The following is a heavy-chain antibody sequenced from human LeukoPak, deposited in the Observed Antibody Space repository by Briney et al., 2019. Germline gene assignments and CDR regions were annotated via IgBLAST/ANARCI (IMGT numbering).Heavy chain of an antibody. Sequence: GASVKVSCKASGYTFTGYYIHWVRHAPGQGLGWMGLINPNSGGTKYAQKFQGRVTITRDTSISTAYMQLSRLRSDDTAMYYCARDQEYSSSLADYWGQGTLVTVSS. D-gene: IGHD6-6*01. CDR1: GYTFTGYY. J-gene: IGHJ4*02. CDR2: INPNSGGT. V-gene: IGHV1-2*02. CDR3: ARDQEYSSSLADY.